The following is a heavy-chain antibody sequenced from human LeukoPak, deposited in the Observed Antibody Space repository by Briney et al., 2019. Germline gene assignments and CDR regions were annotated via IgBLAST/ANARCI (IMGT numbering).Heavy chain of an antibody. CDR2: IYTSGST. CDR1: GGCISSYY. J-gene: IGHJ5*02. CDR3: ARGRGPNYYGSGSSYNWFDP. V-gene: IGHV4-4*09. Sequence: PSETLSLTCTVSGGCISSYYWSWIRQPPGKGLEWIGYIYTSGSTNYNPSLKSRVTISVDTSKNQFSLKLSSVTAADTAVYYCARGRGPNYYGSGSSYNWFDPWGQGTLVTVSS. D-gene: IGHD3-10*01.